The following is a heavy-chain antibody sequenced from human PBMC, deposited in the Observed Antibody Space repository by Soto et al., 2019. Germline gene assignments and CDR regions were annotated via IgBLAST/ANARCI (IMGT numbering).Heavy chain of an antibody. CDR3: AKDPGYSSGWYFGS. J-gene: IGHJ4*02. D-gene: IGHD6-19*01. Sequence: EVQLLESGGGLVQPGGSLRLSCAASGFTFSSYAMSWVRQAPGKGLEWVSGTSGGGGSTYYADSVKGRFTISRDNSKNTLDLQMKSLRAEDTAVYYCAKDPGYSSGWYFGSCGQGTLVTVSS. V-gene: IGHV3-23*01. CDR2: TSGGGGST. CDR1: GFTFSSYA.